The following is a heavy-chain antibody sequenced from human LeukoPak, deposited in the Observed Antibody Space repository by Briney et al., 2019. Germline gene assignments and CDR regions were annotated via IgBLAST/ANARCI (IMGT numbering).Heavy chain of an antibody. V-gene: IGHV1-2*04. Sequence: ASVKVSCKASGYTFAGYYMLWVRQAPGQGLEWMGWINPNSGGANYAQKFQGWVTMTRDTSISTAYMELSRLRSDDTAVYYCARGGVVVAGHYFDYWGQGTLVTVSS. CDR1: GYTFAGYY. CDR3: ARGGVVVAGHYFDY. J-gene: IGHJ4*02. D-gene: IGHD2-15*01. CDR2: INPNSGGA.